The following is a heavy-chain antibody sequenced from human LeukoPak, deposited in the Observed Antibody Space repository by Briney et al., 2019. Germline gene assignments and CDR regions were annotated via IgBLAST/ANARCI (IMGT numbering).Heavy chain of an antibody. Sequence: PSQTLSLTCTVSGGSISSGGYYWSWIRQHPGKGLEWIGYIYYSGSTYYNPSLKSRVTISVDTSKNQFSLKLSSVTAADTAVYYCARGVAATFYYYYMDVWGKGTTVTVSS. CDR3: ARGVAATFYYYYMDV. CDR1: GGSISSGGYY. V-gene: IGHV4-31*03. J-gene: IGHJ6*03. D-gene: IGHD2-15*01. CDR2: IYYSGST.